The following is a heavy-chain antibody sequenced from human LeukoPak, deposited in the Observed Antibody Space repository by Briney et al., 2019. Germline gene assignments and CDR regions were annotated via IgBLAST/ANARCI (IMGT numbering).Heavy chain of an antibody. D-gene: IGHD3-3*01. V-gene: IGHV3-74*01. Sequence: GGSLRLSCAASGFTFSKHWMHSVRQGPGKGLVWVSRIKSDGTYTAHADSVKGRFTISRDNAKNTLYLQMNSLRVDDTAVYYCAREDLWEGAFDYWGQGTLVTVSS. J-gene: IGHJ4*02. CDR1: GFTFSKHW. CDR3: AREDLWEGAFDY. CDR2: IKSDGTYT.